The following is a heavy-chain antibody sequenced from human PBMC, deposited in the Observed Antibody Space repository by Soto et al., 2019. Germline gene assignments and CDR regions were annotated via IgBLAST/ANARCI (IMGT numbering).Heavy chain of an antibody. CDR1: GYTFTSYG. CDR3: ARDNSDYSNYQQIINWFDP. CDR2: ISAYNGNT. V-gene: IGHV1-18*01. J-gene: IGHJ5*02. D-gene: IGHD4-4*01. Sequence: ASVKVSCKASGYTFTSYGISWVRQAPGQGLEWMGWISAYNGNTNYAQKLQGRVTMTTDKSTSTAYMELSSLRSEDTAVYYCARDNSDYSNYQQIINWFDPWGQGTLVTVSS.